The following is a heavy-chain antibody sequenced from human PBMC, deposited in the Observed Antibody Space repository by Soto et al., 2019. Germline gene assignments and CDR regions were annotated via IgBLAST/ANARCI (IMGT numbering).Heavy chain of an antibody. V-gene: IGHV3-30*18. CDR1: GFTFITYG. CDR2: ISYDGSNK. CDR3: AKADYVGYYFDY. Sequence: GGSLRLSCVASGFTFITYGMHWVRQAPGKGLEWVAVISYDGSNKYYADSVKGRFTISRDNSKNTLYLQMNSLRAEDTAVYYCAKADYVGYYFDYWGQGTLVTVSS. J-gene: IGHJ4*02. D-gene: IGHD4-17*01.